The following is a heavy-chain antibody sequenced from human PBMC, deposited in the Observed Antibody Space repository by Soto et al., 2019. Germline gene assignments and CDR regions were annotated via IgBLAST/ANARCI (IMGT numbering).Heavy chain of an antibody. CDR3: ARGAEIATLSSPFDI. CDR1: GGTFNNYA. V-gene: IGHV1-69*01. CDR2: IVPMFPTT. J-gene: IGHJ3*02. D-gene: IGHD2-21*01. Sequence: QVQLVQSGAEVKKPGSSVKVSCKASGGTFNNYAVSWVRQAPGQGLEWMGGIVPMFPTTNYAQKFQGRVTITADESTSTAYMELTSLRSEDTAVYYCARGAEIATLSSPFDIWGQGTMVTVSS.